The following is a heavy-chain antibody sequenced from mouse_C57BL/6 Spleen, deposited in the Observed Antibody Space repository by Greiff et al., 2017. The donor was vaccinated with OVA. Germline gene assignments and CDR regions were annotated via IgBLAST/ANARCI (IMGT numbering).Heavy chain of an antibody. J-gene: IGHJ4*01. CDR1: GFTFSDYY. Sequence: EVQLVESEGGLVQPGSSMKLSCTASGFTFSDYYMAWVRQVPEKGLEWVANINYDGSSTYYLASLKSRFIISRDNSKNILYLQMSSLKSEDTATYYCARVKIYYYAMDYWGQGTSVTVSS. CDR3: ARVKIYYYAMDY. V-gene: IGHV5-16*01. CDR2: INYDGSST.